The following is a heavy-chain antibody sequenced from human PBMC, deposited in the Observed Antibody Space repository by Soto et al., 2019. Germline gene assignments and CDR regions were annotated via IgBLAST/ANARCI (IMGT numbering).Heavy chain of an antibody. J-gene: IGHJ6*03. Sequence: GGSLRLSCTGSGFTFGDYAMSWIRQAPGKGLEWVGFIRSKAYGGTTEYAASVKDRFTISRDDSKSIAYLQMNSLKTEDTAVYYCTRDLILTGYSYYYYYMDVWGKGTTVTVSS. V-gene: IGHV3-49*03. CDR1: GFTFGDYA. D-gene: IGHD3-9*01. CDR3: TRDLILTGYSYYYYYMDV. CDR2: IRSKAYGGTT.